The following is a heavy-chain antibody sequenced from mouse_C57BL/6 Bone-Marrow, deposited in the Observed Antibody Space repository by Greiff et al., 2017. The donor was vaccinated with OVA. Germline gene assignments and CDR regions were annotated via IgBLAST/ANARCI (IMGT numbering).Heavy chain of an antibody. D-gene: IGHD2-3*01. CDR1: GFTFSSYA. CDR3: ARVHDGYYNYAMDY. CDR2: ISDGGSYT. J-gene: IGHJ4*01. V-gene: IGHV5-4*01. Sequence: EVQGVESGGGLVKPGGSLKLSCAASGFTFSSYAMSWVRQTPEKRLEWVATISDGGSYTYYPDNVKGRFTISRDNAKNNLYLQMSHLKSEDTAMYYCARVHDGYYNYAMDYWGQGTSVTVSS.